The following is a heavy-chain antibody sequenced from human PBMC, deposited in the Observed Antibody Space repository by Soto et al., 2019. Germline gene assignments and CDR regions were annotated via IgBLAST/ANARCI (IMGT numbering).Heavy chain of an antibody. CDR2: LSAHNGDT. Sequence: ASVKVSCNASGYTFTSYGFSWVRPAPGQGLEWMGWLSAHNGDTIYAQKFQDRITMTTDTSTNTAYLELRSLKSGDTAVFYCARSSGTYPPSRYYYGLDVWGQGTTVTVSS. CDR3: ARSSGTYPPSRYYYGLDV. D-gene: IGHD1-26*01. CDR1: GYTFTSYG. V-gene: IGHV1-18*01. J-gene: IGHJ6*02.